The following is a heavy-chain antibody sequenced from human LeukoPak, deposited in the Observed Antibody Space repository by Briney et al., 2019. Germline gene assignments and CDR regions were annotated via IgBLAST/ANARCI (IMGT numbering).Heavy chain of an antibody. Sequence: SETLSLTCAVYGGSFSGYYWSWIRQPPGKGLEWIGEINHSGSTNYNPSLKSRVTISVDTSKNQFSLKLSSVTAAATAVYYCARGTYTARSPPFVYWGQGTLVTVSS. CDR3: ARGTYTARSPPFVY. V-gene: IGHV4-34*01. J-gene: IGHJ4*02. CDR2: INHSGST. D-gene: IGHD3-16*01. CDR1: GGSFSGYY.